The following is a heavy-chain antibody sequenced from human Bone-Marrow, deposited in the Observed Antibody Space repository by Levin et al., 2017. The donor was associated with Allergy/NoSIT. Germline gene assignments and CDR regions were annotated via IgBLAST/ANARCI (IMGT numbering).Heavy chain of an antibody. CDR3: ARQSQYDNGGYPTDFDD. D-gene: IGHD3-22*01. J-gene: IGHJ4*02. Sequence: KAGESLKISCKASGYIFTNFWIGWVRQMPGKGLELMGIIYPGDSDTRYHPSFQGQVTISADQSINTAFLQWISLKASDTAMYFCARQSQYDNGGYPTDFDDWGQGTLVTVSS. V-gene: IGHV5-51*01. CDR2: IYPGDSDT. CDR1: GYIFTNFW.